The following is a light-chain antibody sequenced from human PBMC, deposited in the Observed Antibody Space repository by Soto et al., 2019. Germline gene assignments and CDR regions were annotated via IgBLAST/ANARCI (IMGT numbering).Light chain of an antibody. Sequence: QSVLTQPPSVSGAPGQRVTISCTGSSSNIGAGYDVHWYQQLPGTAPKLLIYNNINRPSGVPDRFSGSKSGTSASLAITGLQAEEEADYYCQSYDTMLSGPGVFGGGTQLTVL. V-gene: IGLV1-40*01. CDR1: SSNIGAGYD. CDR2: NNI. CDR3: QSYDTMLSGPGV. J-gene: IGLJ2*01.